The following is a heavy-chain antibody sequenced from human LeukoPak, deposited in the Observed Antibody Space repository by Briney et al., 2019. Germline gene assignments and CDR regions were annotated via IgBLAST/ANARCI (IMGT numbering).Heavy chain of an antibody. D-gene: IGHD6-13*01. J-gene: IGHJ4*02. CDR1: GFSVSDNY. Sequence: GGSLRLSCAASGFSVSDNYMNWVRQAPGKGLEWVSVIYRGGSTYYADSVKGRFTISRDTSKNTVYLQMNSLRAEDTAVYYCARGGARQQLVENYFDYWGQGTLVTVSS. CDR2: IYRGGST. V-gene: IGHV3-53*01. CDR3: ARGGARQQLVENYFDY.